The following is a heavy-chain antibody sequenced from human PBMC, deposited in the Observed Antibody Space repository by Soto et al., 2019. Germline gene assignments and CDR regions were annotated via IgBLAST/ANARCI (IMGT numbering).Heavy chain of an antibody. Sequence: GGSLSLSCAASGFTFNNYAMTWVRQAPGKGLEWVSGISVGGSSTYYADSVKGRFTMTRDNSKNTLYLRMNSLRAEDTAVYYCAKSSLSGPGGWFDPWGQGTLVTVSS. D-gene: IGHD2-15*01. CDR1: GFTFNNYA. CDR3: AKSSLSGPGGWFDP. V-gene: IGHV3-23*01. CDR2: ISVGGSST. J-gene: IGHJ5*02.